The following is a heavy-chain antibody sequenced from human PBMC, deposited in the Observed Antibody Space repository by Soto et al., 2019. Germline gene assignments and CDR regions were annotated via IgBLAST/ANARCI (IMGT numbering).Heavy chain of an antibody. D-gene: IGHD3-22*01. CDR3: ARDADYYDSSGLDY. CDR2: IVVGSGNT. Sequence: GASVKVSCKASGFTFTSSAVQWVRQARGQRLEWIGWIVVGSGNTNYAQKFQERVTITRDMSTSTAYMEPSSLRSEDTAVYYCARDADYYDSSGLDYWGQGTLVTVSS. J-gene: IGHJ4*02. CDR1: GFTFTSSA. V-gene: IGHV1-58*01.